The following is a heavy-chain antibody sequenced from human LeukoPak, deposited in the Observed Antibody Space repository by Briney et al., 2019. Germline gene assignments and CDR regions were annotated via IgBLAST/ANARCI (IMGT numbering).Heavy chain of an antibody. V-gene: IGHV3-15*01. CDR3: TTNDAFDI. CDR2: IKSKDGETT. CDR1: GFNFRNTW. Sequence: GGPLRLSCAASGFNFRNTWMSWLRQPPAKGLAWVGRIKSKDGETTDYAAPVKGRFTISRDDTKNTLYLQMNSLKTEDTAVYYCTTNDAFDIWGQGTMVTVSS. J-gene: IGHJ3*02.